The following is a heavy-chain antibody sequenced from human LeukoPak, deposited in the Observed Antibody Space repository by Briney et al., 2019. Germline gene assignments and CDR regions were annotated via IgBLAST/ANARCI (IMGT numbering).Heavy chain of an antibody. CDR2: IYSGGST. D-gene: IGHD6-13*01. J-gene: IGHJ4*02. V-gene: IGHV3-53*01. CDR3: ARPIAAAGTGGDY. Sequence: GGSLRLSCAASGFTVSGNYMSWVRQAPGKGLEWVSVIYSGGSTYYADSVKGRFTISRDNSKNTLYLQMNSLRAEDTAVYYCARPIAAAGTGGDYWGQGTLVTVSS. CDR1: GFTVSGNY.